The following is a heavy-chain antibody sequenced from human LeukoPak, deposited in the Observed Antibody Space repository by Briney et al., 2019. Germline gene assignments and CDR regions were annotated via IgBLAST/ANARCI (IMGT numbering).Heavy chain of an antibody. CDR1: GFTFSSYA. CDR3: AKDRGYSYGWAMDV. Sequence: GGSLRLSCAASGFTFSSYAMSWVRQAPGRGLEWVSAFGGGSSSTYYADSVKGRFTISRDNSENTLYLQMNSLRAEDTAVYYCAKDRGYSYGWAMDVWGKGTTVTVSS. D-gene: IGHD5-18*01. CDR2: FGGGSSST. J-gene: IGHJ6*03. V-gene: IGHV3-23*01.